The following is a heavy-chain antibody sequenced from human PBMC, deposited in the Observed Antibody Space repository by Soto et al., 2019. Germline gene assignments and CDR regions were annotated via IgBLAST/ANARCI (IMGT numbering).Heavy chain of an antibody. CDR1: GVTFGNYA. Sequence: EGSLRLSCAASGVTFGNYAMSWVRQAPGKGLEWVASLGGGGDDTYYAASVRGRFTVARDNSNDKLFLQMNSLTAEDTAVYYCARDAIPYNGVRDANDLCGRGTKVIGSS. CDR3: ARDAIPYNGVRDANDL. D-gene: IGHD2-8*01. CDR2: LGGGGDDT. V-gene: IGHV3-23*01. J-gene: IGHJ3*01.